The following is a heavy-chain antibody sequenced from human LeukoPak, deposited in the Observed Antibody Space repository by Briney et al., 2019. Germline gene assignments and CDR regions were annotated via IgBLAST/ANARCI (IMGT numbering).Heavy chain of an antibody. J-gene: IGHJ4*02. D-gene: IGHD3-3*01. Sequence: PSETLSLTCTVSGGSISTYYWSWVRQPPGKGLEWIGYVYYSGSTEYNPSLKSRVTISVDTSKIQFSLKLNSMTAADTAVYYCARGRDFWSDYSFDYWGQGALVTVSS. CDR3: ARGRDFWSDYSFDY. CDR2: VYYSGST. CDR1: GGSISTYY. V-gene: IGHV4-59*01.